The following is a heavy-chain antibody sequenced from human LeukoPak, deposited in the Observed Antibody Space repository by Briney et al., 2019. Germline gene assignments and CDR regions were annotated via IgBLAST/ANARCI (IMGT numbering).Heavy chain of an antibody. CDR3: ARARLDHDYGDYSLDY. V-gene: IGHV4-34*01. CDR1: GGSFSGYY. D-gene: IGHD4-17*01. CDR2: INHSGSP. Sequence: SETLSLTCAVYGGSFSGYYWSWIRQPPGKGLEWIGEINHSGSPNYNPSLKSRVTISVDTSKNQFSLKLSSVTAADTAVYYCARARLDHDYGDYSLDYWGQGTLVTVSS. J-gene: IGHJ4*02.